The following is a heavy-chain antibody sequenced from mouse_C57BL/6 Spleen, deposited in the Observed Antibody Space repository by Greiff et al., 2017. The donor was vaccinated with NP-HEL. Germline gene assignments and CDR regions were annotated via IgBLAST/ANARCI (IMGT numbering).Heavy chain of an antibody. J-gene: IGHJ2*01. D-gene: IGHD1-1*01. CDR1: GYTFTDYN. CDR3: AREGTTVVASFDY. CDR2: INPNNGGT. Sequence: VQLQQSGPELVKPGASVKMSCKASGYTFTDYNMHWVKQSHGKSLEWIGYINPNNGGTSYNQKFKGKATLTVNKSSSTAYMELRSLTSEDSAVYYCAREGTTVVASFDYWGQGTTLTVSS. V-gene: IGHV1-22*01.